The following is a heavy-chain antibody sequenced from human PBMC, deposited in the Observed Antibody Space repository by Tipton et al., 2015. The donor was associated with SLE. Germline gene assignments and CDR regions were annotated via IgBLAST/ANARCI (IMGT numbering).Heavy chain of an antibody. CDR1: GGSISSSSYY. CDR3: TPGWTGSRVQGQDY. D-gene: IGHD1-1*01. V-gene: IGHV4-39*07. J-gene: IGHJ4*02. CDR2: IYYSGST. Sequence: TLSLTCTVSGGSISSSSYYWGWIRQPPGKGLEWIGSIYYSGSTYYNPSLKSRATISVDTSKNQFSLKLSSVTAADTAVYYCTPGWTGSRVQGQDYWGQGTLVTVSS.